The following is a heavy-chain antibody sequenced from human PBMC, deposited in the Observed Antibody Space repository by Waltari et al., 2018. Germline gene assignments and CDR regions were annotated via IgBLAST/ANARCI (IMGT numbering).Heavy chain of an antibody. CDR1: GGTLTELS. D-gene: IGHD3-10*01. J-gene: IGHJ4*02. V-gene: IGHV1-24*01. Sequence: QVQLVQSGAEVKKPGSSVKVSCQASGGTLTELSMHWVLQAPGKGLEWMGGFDPEDGETIYAQKFQGRVTMTEDTSTDTAYMELSSLRSEDTAVYYCATAGLSYYGSGPAGHWGQGTLVTVSS. CDR2: FDPEDGET. CDR3: ATAGLSYYGSGPAGH.